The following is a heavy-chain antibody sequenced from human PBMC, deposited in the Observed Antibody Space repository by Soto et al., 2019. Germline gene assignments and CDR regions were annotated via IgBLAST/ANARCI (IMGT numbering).Heavy chain of an antibody. Sequence: GGSLRLSCAASGFTFSSYAMHLVRQSPGKGLEWVAVISYDGSNKYYADSVKGRFTISRDNSKNTLYLQMNSLRAEDTAVYYSARDQGRDGYNYTYDYGMDVWGQGNTVTVSS. V-gene: IGHV3-30-3*01. CDR3: ARDQGRDGYNYTYDYGMDV. D-gene: IGHD5-12*01. J-gene: IGHJ6*02. CDR2: ISYDGSNK. CDR1: GFTFSSYA.